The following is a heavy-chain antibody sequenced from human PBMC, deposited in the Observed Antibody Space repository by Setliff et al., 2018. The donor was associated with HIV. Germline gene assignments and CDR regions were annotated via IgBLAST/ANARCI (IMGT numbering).Heavy chain of an antibody. J-gene: IGHJ5*01. V-gene: IGHV4-59*01. CDR2: IYGSGST. CDR3: ARAGNDYYDSNGYYYVVDWFDS. Sequence: SETLSLTCTVPSGSIKSYYWSWIRQPPGKGLEWVGYIYGSGSTNYNPSLKSRLTISIDMSKNQFSLKLNSVTAADTAVYYCARAGNDYYDSNGYYYVVDWFDSWGQGTLVTVSS. D-gene: IGHD3-22*01. CDR1: SGSIKSYY.